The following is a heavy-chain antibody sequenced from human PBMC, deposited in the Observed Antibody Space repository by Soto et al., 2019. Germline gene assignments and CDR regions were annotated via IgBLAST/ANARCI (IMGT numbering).Heavy chain of an antibody. V-gene: IGHV4-31*03. Sequence: SETLSLTCTVSGGSISSGGYYWSWIRQHPGKGLEWIGYIYYSGSSYYNPSLKSRVTISVYTFKNQFSLKLSSVTAADTAVYYCAREDSSGYYFDYWGQGTLVTVSS. CDR3: AREDSSGYYFDY. CDR1: GGSISSGGYY. D-gene: IGHD3-22*01. CDR2: IYYSGSS. J-gene: IGHJ4*02.